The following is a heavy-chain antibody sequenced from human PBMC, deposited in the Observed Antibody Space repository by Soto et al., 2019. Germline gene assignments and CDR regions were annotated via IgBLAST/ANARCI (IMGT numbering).Heavy chain of an antibody. Sequence: ASVKVSCKVSEYTLTELSIHWVRQAPGKGLEWMGHFDPEDGETIHGQNFQGRVTMTEDTSTDTAYMELSSLRSEDTAVYYCATGATVGIYHYYGLDVWGQGTTVTVSS. J-gene: IGHJ6*02. V-gene: IGHV1-24*01. CDR2: FDPEDGET. CDR1: EYTLTELS. CDR3: ATGATVGIYHYYGLDV. D-gene: IGHD4-17*01.